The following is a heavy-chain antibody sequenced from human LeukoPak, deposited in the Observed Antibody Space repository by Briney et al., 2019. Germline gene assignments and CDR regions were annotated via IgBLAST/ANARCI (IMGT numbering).Heavy chain of an antibody. Sequence: ASVKVSCKASGGTFSSYAFSWVRQAPGQGLEWMGRIILIHGISNYAQKFQGRVTITADKSTSTAYMELNSLRSEDTAVYYCARPLYCSGGSCSLPFDYWGQGTLVTVSS. CDR2: IILIHGIS. CDR1: GGTFSSYA. V-gene: IGHV1-69*04. CDR3: ARPLYCSGGSCSLPFDY. D-gene: IGHD2-15*01. J-gene: IGHJ4*02.